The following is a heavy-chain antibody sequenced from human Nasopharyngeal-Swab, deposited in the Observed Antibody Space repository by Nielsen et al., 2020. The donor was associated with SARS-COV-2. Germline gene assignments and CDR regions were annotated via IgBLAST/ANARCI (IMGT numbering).Heavy chain of an antibody. V-gene: IGHV3-23*01. CDR3: AKDGYSSSWYYYYGMDV. CDR1: GFTFSSYA. Sequence: GESLKISCAASGFTFSSYAMSWVRQAPGKGLEWVSAISGSGGSTYYADSVKGRFTISRDNSKNTLYLQMNSLRAEDTAVYYCAKDGYSSSWYYYYGMDVWGKGTTVTVSS. D-gene: IGHD6-13*01. CDR2: ISGSGGST. J-gene: IGHJ6*04.